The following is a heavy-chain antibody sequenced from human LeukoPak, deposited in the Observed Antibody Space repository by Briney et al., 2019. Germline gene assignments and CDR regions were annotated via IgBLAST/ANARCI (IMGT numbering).Heavy chain of an antibody. Sequence: SETLSLTCTVSSGSISTSNYYWGWVRQPPGKALEWIGNIFYSGSTYYSPSLKSRVTISLDTSRNQFSLKLNSVTAADTAVYYCARGVRGVHFDYWGQGTLVTVSS. V-gene: IGHV4-39*07. J-gene: IGHJ4*02. CDR3: ARGVRGVHFDY. CDR1: SGSISTSNYY. D-gene: IGHD3-10*01. CDR2: IFYSGST.